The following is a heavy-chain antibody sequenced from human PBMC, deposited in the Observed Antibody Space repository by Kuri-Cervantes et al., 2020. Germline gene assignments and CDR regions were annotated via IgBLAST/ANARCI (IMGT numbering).Heavy chain of an antibody. Sequence: ASVKVSCKTSGYTFSDYYLHWMRQVPGQGLEWMGWINPNSGDTSFAHKFEDRITMTRDTFISTAYMDLNRLKSDDTAIYYCAREDPSGENDFWGQGTPVTVSS. V-gene: IGHV1-2*02. CDR1: GYTFSDYY. CDR2: INPNSGDT. CDR3: AREDPSGENDF. J-gene: IGHJ4*02. D-gene: IGHD3-10*01.